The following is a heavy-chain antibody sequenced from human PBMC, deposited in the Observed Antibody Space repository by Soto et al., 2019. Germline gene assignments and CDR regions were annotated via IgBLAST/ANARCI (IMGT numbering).Heavy chain of an antibody. CDR2: INPSGGST. D-gene: IGHD3-16*01. V-gene: IGHV1-46*01. Sequence: ASVKVSCKASGYTLTSYYMHWVRQAPGQGLEWMGIINPSGGSTSYAQKFQGRVTMTRDTSTSTVYMELSSLRSEDTAVYYCARRFRGGYDFDPWAREPWSPSPQ. J-gene: IGHJ5*02. CDR1: GYTLTSYY. CDR3: ARRFRGGYDFDP.